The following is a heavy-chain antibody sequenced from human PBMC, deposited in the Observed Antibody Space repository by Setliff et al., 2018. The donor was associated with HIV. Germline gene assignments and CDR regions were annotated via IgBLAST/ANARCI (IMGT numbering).Heavy chain of an antibody. V-gene: IGHV4-61*02. D-gene: IGHD3-22*01. CDR2: IYSSGST. Sequence: SETLSLTCTVSGGSISSGSCYWSWIRQPAGKGLEWIGRIYSSGSTNYNPSLRSRVTISVDTSKNQFSLKLSSVTAADTAVYYCAKERYDSSGYSIDHYGMDVWGQGTTVTVSS. J-gene: IGHJ6*02. CDR1: GGSISSGSCY. CDR3: AKERYDSSGYSIDHYGMDV.